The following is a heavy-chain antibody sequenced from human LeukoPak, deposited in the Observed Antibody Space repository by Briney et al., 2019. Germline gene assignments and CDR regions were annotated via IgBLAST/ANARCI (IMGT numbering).Heavy chain of an antibody. Sequence: ASVKVSCKASGYTFTGYYMHWVRQAPGQELEWMGWINPNSGGTNYAQKFQGRVTMTRDTSISTAYMELSRLRSDDTAVYYCARAVATMVRGAHGYWGQGTLVTVSS. J-gene: IGHJ4*02. D-gene: IGHD3-10*01. CDR1: GYTFTGYY. V-gene: IGHV1-2*02. CDR3: ARAVATMVRGAHGY. CDR2: INPNSGGT.